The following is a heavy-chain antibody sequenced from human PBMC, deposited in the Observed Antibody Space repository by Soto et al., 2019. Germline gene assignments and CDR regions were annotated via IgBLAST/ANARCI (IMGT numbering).Heavy chain of an antibody. CDR1: GGSISSGGYY. V-gene: IGHV4-31*03. CDR3: ARGAHSYGFYYYYYGMDV. Sequence: SETLSLTCTVSGGSISSGGYYRSWIRQHPGKGLEWIGYIYYSGSTYYNPSLKSRVTISVDTSKNQFSLKLSSVTAADTAVYYCARGAHSYGFYYYYYGMDVWGQGTTVTVSS. CDR2: IYYSGST. D-gene: IGHD5-18*01. J-gene: IGHJ6*02.